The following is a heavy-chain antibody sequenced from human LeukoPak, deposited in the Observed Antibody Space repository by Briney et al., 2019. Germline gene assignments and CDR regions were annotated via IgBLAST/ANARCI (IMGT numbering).Heavy chain of an antibody. D-gene: IGHD3-10*01. Sequence: PSETLSLTCAVSGYSISSGYYWGWIRQPPGKGLEWIGSIYHSGSTYYNPSLKSRVTISVDTSKNQFSLKLSSVTAADTAVYYCARHDGSGTGYYHYYYMDVWGKGTTVTVSS. J-gene: IGHJ6*03. CDR3: ARHDGSGTGYYHYYYMDV. V-gene: IGHV4-38-2*01. CDR1: GYSISSGYY. CDR2: IYHSGST.